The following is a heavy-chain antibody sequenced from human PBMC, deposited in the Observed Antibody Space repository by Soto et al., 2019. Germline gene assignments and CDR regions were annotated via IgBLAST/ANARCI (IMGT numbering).Heavy chain of an antibody. Sequence: GGSLRLSCTASGFTFSRHAMTWVRQAPGKGLEWVSGLSDSGGSIYYADSVKGRFTISRDNSKKMLFLQMNNLRAEDTAVYYCAKPRSSLEWPPFDPWGHGTLVTAPQ. V-gene: IGHV3-23*01. CDR1: GFTFSRHA. CDR3: AKPRSSLEWPPFDP. CDR2: LSDSGGSI. J-gene: IGHJ5*02. D-gene: IGHD3-3*01.